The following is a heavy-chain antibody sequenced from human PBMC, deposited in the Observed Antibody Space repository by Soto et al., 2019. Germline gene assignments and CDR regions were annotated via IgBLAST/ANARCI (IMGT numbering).Heavy chain of an antibody. V-gene: IGHV3-33*01. CDR1: GFTFSSYG. CDR2: IWYDGSNK. J-gene: IGHJ6*02. Sequence: QVQLVESGGGVVQPGRSLRLSCAASGFTFSSYGMHWVRQAPGKGLEWVAVIWYDGSNKYYADSVKGRFTISRDNSKNTLYLQMNSLRAEDTAVYYCARALRYFDWSYYYYGMDVWGQGTTVTVSS. CDR3: ARALRYFDWSYYYYGMDV. D-gene: IGHD3-9*01.